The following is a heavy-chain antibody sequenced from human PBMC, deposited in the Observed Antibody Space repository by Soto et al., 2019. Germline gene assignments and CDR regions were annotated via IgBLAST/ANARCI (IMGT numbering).Heavy chain of an antibody. Sequence: QVQLQQSGPRLVKPSETLSLTCTVSSGPDRSHNWGWIRQPPGRGREWIGYVYYTGDTAYNPSLRGRVTISADTSTNDISLTLNSVTAADTAVYYCVRQGIDYLHGLVDVWGQGTTVSVSS. V-gene: IGHV4-59*08. J-gene: IGHJ6*02. CDR1: SGPDRSHN. D-gene: IGHD4-17*01. CDR2: VYYTGDT. CDR3: VRQGIDYLHGLVDV.